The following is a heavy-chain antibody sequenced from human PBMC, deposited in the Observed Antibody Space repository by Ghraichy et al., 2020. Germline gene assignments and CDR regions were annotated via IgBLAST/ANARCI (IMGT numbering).Heavy chain of an antibody. Sequence: SETLSLTCAVHGGSFSGYYWSWIRQPPGKGLEWIGEINHSGSTNYNPSLRSRVTISVDTSKNQFSLKLSSVTAADTAVYYCARGILGSCYSWGQGTLVTVSS. J-gene: IGHJ4*02. D-gene: IGHD2-15*01. CDR3: ARGILGSCYS. CDR1: GGSFSGYY. CDR2: INHSGST. V-gene: IGHV4-34*01.